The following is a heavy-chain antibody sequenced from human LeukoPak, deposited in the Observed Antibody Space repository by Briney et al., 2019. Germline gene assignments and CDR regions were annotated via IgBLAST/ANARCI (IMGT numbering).Heavy chain of an antibody. Sequence: PSETLSHTCAVYGGSFSGYYWSWIRQPPGKGLEWTGYIYHSGSTYYNPSLKSRVTISVDRSKNQFSLKLSSVTAADTAVYYCARAGVLERSLDYWGQGTLVTVSS. CDR2: IYHSGST. CDR1: GGSFSGYY. D-gene: IGHD4/OR15-4a*01. J-gene: IGHJ4*02. V-gene: IGHV4-30-2*01. CDR3: ARAGVLERSLDY.